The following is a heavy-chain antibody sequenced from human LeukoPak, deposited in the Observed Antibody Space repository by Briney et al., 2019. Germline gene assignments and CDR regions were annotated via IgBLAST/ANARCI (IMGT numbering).Heavy chain of an antibody. D-gene: IGHD6-13*01. CDR1: GFTFSSYA. CDR2: ISGSGGST. CDR3: AKGPWYSSSWYDY. J-gene: IGHJ4*02. Sequence: GGSLRLSCAASGFTFSSYAMSGVRQAPGRGLEWVSAISGSGGSTYYADSVKGRFTISRDNSKNTLYLQMNSLRAEDTAVYYCAKGPWYSSSWYDYWGQGTLVTVSS. V-gene: IGHV3-23*01.